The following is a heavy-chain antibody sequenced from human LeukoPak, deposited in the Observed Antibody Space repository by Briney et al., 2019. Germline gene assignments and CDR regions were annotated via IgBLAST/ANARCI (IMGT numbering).Heavy chain of an antibody. CDR3: GRGFSIVPAGIPDY. D-gene: IGHD2-2*02. V-gene: IGHV3-74*01. J-gene: IGHJ4*02. Sequence: QPGGSLRLSCAASGFTFSSYWMHWVRQAPGKGLVWVSRINTDGSSTTYADSVKGRFTISRDNAKNTLYLQMNSLRAEDTAVYYCGRGFSIVPAGIPDYWGLGTLVTVSS. CDR2: INTDGSST. CDR1: GFTFSSYW.